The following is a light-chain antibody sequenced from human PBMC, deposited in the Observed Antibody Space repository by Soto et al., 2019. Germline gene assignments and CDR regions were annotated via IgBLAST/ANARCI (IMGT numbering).Light chain of an antibody. J-gene: IGLJ1*01. CDR3: QVWYSSTDLYV. CDR1: NIGSES. Sequence: ELTQPPSVSVAPGQTARITCGGNNIGSESVHWYQQRPGQAPVLVVYDDSDRPSGIPERFSGSNSANTATPTISRVEAGDEADYYCQVWYSSTDLYVFGSGTKVTVL. CDR2: DDS. V-gene: IGLV3-21*02.